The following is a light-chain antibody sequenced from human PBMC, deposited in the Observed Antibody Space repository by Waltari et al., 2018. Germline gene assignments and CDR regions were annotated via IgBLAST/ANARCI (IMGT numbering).Light chain of an antibody. CDR2: ENT. V-gene: IGLV1-40*01. CDR3: QSYDNSLRGSLL. Sequence: QSVLTQAPSVSGAPGQRVTISCPGGDSSIAPFGVNWYQHPPGRVPKLLIYENTKRPAGVPDRFSGSKSGTSASLAIEGLQPEDEGDYYCQSYDNSLRGSLLFGGGTKVTV. CDR1: DSSIAPFG. J-gene: IGLJ3*02.